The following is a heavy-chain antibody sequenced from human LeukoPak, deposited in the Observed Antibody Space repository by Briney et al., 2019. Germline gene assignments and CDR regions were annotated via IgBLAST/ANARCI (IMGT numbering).Heavy chain of an antibody. J-gene: IGHJ4*02. CDR3: ARATSNPHTHFDS. Sequence: ASVKVSCKASGYTVTSYYMHWVRQAPGQGLEWMGRINPNGGGTNYAQDFQGRVTMTRDTSISTVYMELSRLRSDDTAVYYCARATSNPHTHFDSWGQGTLVTVSS. CDR1: GYTVTSYY. D-gene: IGHD1-14*01. CDR2: INPNGGGT. V-gene: IGHV1-2*06.